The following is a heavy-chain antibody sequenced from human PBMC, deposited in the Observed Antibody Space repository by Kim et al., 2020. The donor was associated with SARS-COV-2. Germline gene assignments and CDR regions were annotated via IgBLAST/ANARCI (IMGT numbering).Heavy chain of an antibody. CDR1: GGSISSSDYY. CDR3: AXHGCXXXVCXXDP. J-gene: IGHJ5*02. V-gene: IGHV4-39*01. CDR2: IYYTGTT. Sequence: SETLSLTCTVSGGSISSSDYYWGWIRQPPGKXXEWIGSIYYTGTTYYNPSLKSRXXISVXXSKNXXSLXLSSXXXATXXXCAXHGCXXXVCXXDP. D-gene: IGHD2-8*01.